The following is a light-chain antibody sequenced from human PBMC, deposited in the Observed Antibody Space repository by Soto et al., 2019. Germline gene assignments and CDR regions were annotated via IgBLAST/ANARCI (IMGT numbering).Light chain of an antibody. Sequence: EIVLTQSPGTLSLSPGERATLSCRAAGSVNSYYFAWYQQKPGQAPRLLIYGTSTRATVIPDRFSGSGSGTDFTLNISRLEPEDFAMYYYQQYGSSPVTFGGRTMVEFK. J-gene: IGKJ4*01. V-gene: IGKV3-20*01. CDR1: GSVNSYY. CDR3: QQYGSSPVT. CDR2: GTS.